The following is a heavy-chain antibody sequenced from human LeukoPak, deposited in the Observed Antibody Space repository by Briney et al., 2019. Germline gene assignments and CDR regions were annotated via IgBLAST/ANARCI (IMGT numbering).Heavy chain of an antibody. CDR2: ISYDGNEK. J-gene: IGHJ4*02. CDR1: EFTFSSYS. Sequence: PGGSLRLSCAASEFTFSSYSMHWVRQAPGKGLEWVAVISYDGNEKYYADSVKGRFTISRDNSKNTLYLQMNSLRADDMAVYYCARGIWSTTLTAYYLDYWGQGTLVTVSS. V-gene: IGHV3-30*04. CDR3: ARGIWSTTLTAYYLDY. D-gene: IGHD2-21*02.